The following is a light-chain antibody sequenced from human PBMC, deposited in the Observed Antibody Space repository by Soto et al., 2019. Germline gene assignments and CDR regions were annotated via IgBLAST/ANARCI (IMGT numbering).Light chain of an antibody. CDR1: QSVSRNF. J-gene: IGKJ1*01. CDR3: QQYGDSPPAWT. V-gene: IGKV3-20*01. Sequence: EIVLTQSPGTLSLSPGERATLSCRASQSVSRNFLAWFQQKPGQAPRLLIYGASTRATGIPDRFSGSGSGTDFTLTISRLEPEDFVVYYCQQYGDSPPAWTFGQGTKVEIK. CDR2: GAS.